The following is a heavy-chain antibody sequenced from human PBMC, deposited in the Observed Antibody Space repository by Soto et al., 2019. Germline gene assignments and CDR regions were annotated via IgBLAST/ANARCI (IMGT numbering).Heavy chain of an antibody. CDR1: GYTFTSYA. J-gene: IGHJ4*02. CDR3: ARTRPYYYDSSGYYLDY. D-gene: IGHD3-22*01. V-gene: IGHV1-3*01. Sequence: ASVKVSCKASGYTFTSYAMHWVRQAPGQRLEWTGWINAGNGNAKYSQKFQGRVTITRDTSASTAYMELSSLRSEDTAVYYCARTRPYYYDSSGYYLDYWGQGTLVTVSS. CDR2: INAGNGNA.